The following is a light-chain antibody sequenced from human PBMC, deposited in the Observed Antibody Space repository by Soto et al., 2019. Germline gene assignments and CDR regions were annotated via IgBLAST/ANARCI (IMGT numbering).Light chain of an antibody. CDR3: QQVNSYPIT. V-gene: IGKV1-9*01. CDR2: AAS. CDR1: QGISSS. J-gene: IGKJ5*01. Sequence: DIQLTQSPSFLSASVGDRVTITCRASQGISSSLAWYQQRPGKAPEFLIYAASTLQSGVPSRFSGSGSGTEFTLTISSLQPEDFATYYCQQVNSYPITFGQGTRLEIK.